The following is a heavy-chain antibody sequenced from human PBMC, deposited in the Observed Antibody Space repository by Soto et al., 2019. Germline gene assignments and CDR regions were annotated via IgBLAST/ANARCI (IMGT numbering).Heavy chain of an antibody. V-gene: IGHV4-31*03. CDR3: ARDCDYGGNSSYYYGMDV. CDR1: GDSISSGGYY. J-gene: IGHJ6*02. D-gene: IGHD4-17*01. CDR2: IFYTGTT. Sequence: SETLSLTCTVSGDSISSGGYYWSWIRQHPGKGLEWIGYIFYTGTTYYNPSLKSRVSISVDTSKNQFSLKLSSVTAADTAVYYCARDCDYGGNSSYYYGMDVWGQGTTVTVSS.